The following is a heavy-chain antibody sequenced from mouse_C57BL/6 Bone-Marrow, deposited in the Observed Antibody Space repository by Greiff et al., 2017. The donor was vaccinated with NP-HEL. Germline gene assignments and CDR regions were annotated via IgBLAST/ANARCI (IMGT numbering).Heavy chain of an antibody. V-gene: IGHV1-64*01. Sequence: QVQLQQPGAELVKPGASVKLSCKASGYTFTSYWMHWVKQRPGQGLEWIGMIHPNSGSTNYTEKFKSKATLTADKSYSTAYMQLSSLPSEDSAVYYCERERMCGDGYYGDFGGQGPTLTVSA. J-gene: IGHJ2*01. CDR1: GYTFTSYW. CDR3: ERERMCGDGYYGDF. D-gene: IGHD2-3*01. CDR2: IHPNSGST.